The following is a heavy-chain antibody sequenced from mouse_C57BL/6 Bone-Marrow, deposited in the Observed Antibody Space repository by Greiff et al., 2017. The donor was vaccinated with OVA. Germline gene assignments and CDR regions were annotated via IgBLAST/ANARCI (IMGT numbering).Heavy chain of an antibody. CDR1: GYAFSSSW. J-gene: IGHJ1*03. D-gene: IGHD1-1*01. CDR3: ARPVGYGSSWGYFDV. V-gene: IGHV1-82*01. CDR2: IYPGDGDT. Sequence: QVQLQQSGPELVKPGASVKISCKASGYAFSSSWMNWVKQRPGKGLEWIGRIYPGDGDTNYNGKFKGKATLTADKSSSTAYMQLSSLTSEDSAVYFCARPVGYGSSWGYFDVWGTGTTVTVSS.